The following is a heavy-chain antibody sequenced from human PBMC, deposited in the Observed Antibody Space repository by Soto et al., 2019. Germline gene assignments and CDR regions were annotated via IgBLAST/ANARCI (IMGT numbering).Heavy chain of an antibody. D-gene: IGHD5-12*01. V-gene: IGHV1-18*01. Sequence: GASVKVSCKASGYTFTSYGITWVRQAPGQGLEWMGWISAYKGNTDYAQKYQGRVTMTTDTSTSTAYMELRSLRSDDTAVYYCARGRTWLEKHYGMDVWGQGTTVTVS. J-gene: IGHJ6*02. CDR2: ISAYKGNT. CDR1: GYTFTSYG. CDR3: ARGRTWLEKHYGMDV.